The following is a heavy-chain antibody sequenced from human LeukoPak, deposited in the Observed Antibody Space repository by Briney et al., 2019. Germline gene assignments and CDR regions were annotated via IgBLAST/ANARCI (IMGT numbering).Heavy chain of an antibody. V-gene: IGHV1-69*13. Sequence: ASVKVSCKASGYTFTSYGISWVRQAPGQGLEWMGGIIPIFGTANYAQKFQGRVTITADESTSTVYMELSSLRSEDTAVYYCAREADYDPYYYYGMDVWGQGTTVTVSS. CDR1: GYTFTSYG. D-gene: IGHD3-3*01. CDR3: AREADYDPYYYYGMDV. CDR2: IIPIFGTA. J-gene: IGHJ6*02.